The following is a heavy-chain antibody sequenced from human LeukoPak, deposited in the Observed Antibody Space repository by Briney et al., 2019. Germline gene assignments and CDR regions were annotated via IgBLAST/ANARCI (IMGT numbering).Heavy chain of an antibody. V-gene: IGHV4-59*01. CDR1: GGSISSYY. J-gene: IGHJ4*02. D-gene: IGHD6-19*01. CDR3: ARVPYSSGSGGTEFDY. Sequence: MSSETLSLTCTVSGGSISSYYWGWIRQPPGKGLEWIGYIYYGGSTNYNPSLKSRVTISVDTSKNQFSLKLSSVTAADTAVYYCARVPYSSGSGGTEFDYWGQGTLVTVSS. CDR2: IYYGGST.